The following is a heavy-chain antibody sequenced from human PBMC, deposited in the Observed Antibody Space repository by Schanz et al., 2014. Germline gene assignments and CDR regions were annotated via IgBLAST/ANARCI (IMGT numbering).Heavy chain of an antibody. CDR2: ISGSGGST. Sequence: EVQLVESGGGLVQPGGSLRLSCAASGFTFSTYAMSWVRQAPGKGLEWVSVISGSGGSTYYADSVKGRFTISRDNSKNTQYQQMSMRGAENAAEYCCAEDTSHGGYEDYFDYWGQGTLVTVSS. D-gene: IGHD6-25*01. CDR1: GFTFSTYA. CDR3: AEDTSHGGYEDYFDY. J-gene: IGHJ4*02. V-gene: IGHV3-23*04.